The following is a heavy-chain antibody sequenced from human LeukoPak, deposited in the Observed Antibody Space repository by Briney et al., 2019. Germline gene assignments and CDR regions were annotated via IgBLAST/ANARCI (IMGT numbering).Heavy chain of an antibody. J-gene: IGHJ5*02. CDR3: VRTSASSGPNCFDP. CDR2: ISSDADRT. V-gene: IGHV3-64D*09. Sequence: GRSLRLVHPAASSTDSRYAMDSVRQAPGKGLEYVSDISSDADRTYNADSVKVRFTISRDNSKYTLYLSMRRLRMKDEDVYDCVRTSASSGPNCFDPWGRGPLVTVSS. D-gene: IGHD1-1*01. CDR1: SSTDSRYA.